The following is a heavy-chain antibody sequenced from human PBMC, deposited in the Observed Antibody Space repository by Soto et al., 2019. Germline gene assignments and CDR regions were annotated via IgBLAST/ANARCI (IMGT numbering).Heavy chain of an antibody. CDR1: GFTFSSYS. D-gene: IGHD3-9*01. Sequence: GGSLRLSCAASGFTFSSYSMNWVRQAPGKGLEWVSYISSSSSTIYYADSVKGRFTISRDNAKNSLYLQMNSLRDEDTAVYYCARDPTYYDILTGSYYYYGMDVWGQGTMVTVSS. V-gene: IGHV3-48*02. J-gene: IGHJ6*02. CDR2: ISSSSSTI. CDR3: ARDPTYYDILTGSYYYYGMDV.